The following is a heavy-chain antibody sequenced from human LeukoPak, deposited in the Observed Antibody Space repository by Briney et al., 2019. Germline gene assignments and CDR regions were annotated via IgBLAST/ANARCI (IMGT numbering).Heavy chain of an antibody. V-gene: IGHV4-59*11. CDR1: GNSFSSHY. J-gene: IGHJ3*02. D-gene: IGHD4-17*01. CDR2: ISYTGST. Sequence: PSETLSLTCTVSGNSFSSHYWTWIRQPPGKGLEWIGYISYTGSTNYNPSLKSRVTISIDTSKNQFSLKLTSVTAADTAVYYCARDLVTVTKGFDIWGQGTMVSVSS. CDR3: ARDLVTVTKGFDI.